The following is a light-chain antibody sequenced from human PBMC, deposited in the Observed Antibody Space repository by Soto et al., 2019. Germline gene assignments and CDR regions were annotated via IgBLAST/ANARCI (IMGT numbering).Light chain of an antibody. CDR1: SNDVGGYNY. Sequence: SVLTQPPSASGSPGQSVTISCTGTSNDVGGYNYVSWYQQHPGKAPKLVIYEVSHRPSGISGRFSGSKSGNTASLTISGLQVDDEADYFCSSYTTSSPYVFGAGTKVTVL. CDR3: SSYTTSSPYV. V-gene: IGLV2-14*01. CDR2: EVS. J-gene: IGLJ1*01.